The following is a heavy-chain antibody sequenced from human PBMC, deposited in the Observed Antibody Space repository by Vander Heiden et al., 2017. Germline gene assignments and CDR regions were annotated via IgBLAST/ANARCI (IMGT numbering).Heavy chain of an antibody. CDR3: AKDYGTSSGWYDYFDY. V-gene: IGHV3-30*18. D-gene: IGHD6-19*01. J-gene: IGHJ4*02. CDR2: ISYDGSRK. CDR1: GFTFSSYG. Sequence: QVQLVESGGGVVQPGRSLRLPCASSGFTFSSYGMHWVRRARGKGMGWVAVISYDGSRKYYTDSVKGRFTISRDNSKNMLYLQMNSLSPEDTAIYYCAKDYGTSSGWYDYFDYWGQGTLVTVSS.